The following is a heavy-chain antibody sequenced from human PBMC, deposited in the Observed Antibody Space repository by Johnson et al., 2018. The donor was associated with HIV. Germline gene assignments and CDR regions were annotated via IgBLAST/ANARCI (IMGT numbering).Heavy chain of an antibody. Sequence: VQLVEFGGGLVQPGGSLRLSCAASGFTVSSNYMSWVRQAPGNGLEWVSVIYSGGSTYYADSVKGTFTISRDNSKNTLYLQMNSLRAEDTAVYYCARFLLGFDIWGQGTMVTVSS. D-gene: IGHD3-3*01. J-gene: IGHJ3*02. CDR1: GFTVSSNY. V-gene: IGHV3-66*01. CDR2: IYSGGST. CDR3: ARFLLGFDI.